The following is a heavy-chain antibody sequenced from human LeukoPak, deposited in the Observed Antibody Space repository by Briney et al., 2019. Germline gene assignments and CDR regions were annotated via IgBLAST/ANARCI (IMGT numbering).Heavy chain of an antibody. J-gene: IGHJ4*02. D-gene: IGHD6-13*01. Sequence: PGRSLRLSCVASGFTFSSSWMYWVRQAPGKGLVWASRIRSDGSSTTYADSVKGRFAISRDNAKNTLYLQMNSLRVEDTAVYYCTRADSSWANDYWGQGTLVTVSS. V-gene: IGHV3-74*01. CDR3: TRADSSWANDY. CDR1: GFTFSSSW. CDR2: IRSDGSST.